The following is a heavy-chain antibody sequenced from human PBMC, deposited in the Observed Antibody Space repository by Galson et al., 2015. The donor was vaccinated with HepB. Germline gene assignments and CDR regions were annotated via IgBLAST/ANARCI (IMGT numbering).Heavy chain of an antibody. V-gene: IGHV3-7*03. CDR1: EFTFSSYW. CDR3: ARDQAYYYGSGSFPYY. J-gene: IGHJ4*02. Sequence: LRLSCAAFEFTFSSYWMSWVRQAPGKGLEWVANIKQDGSERYYVDSVKGRFTISRDNAKRSLDLQMNNVRAEDTAVYFCARDQAYYYGSGSFPYYWGQGTLVTVSS. CDR2: IKQDGSER. D-gene: IGHD3-10*01.